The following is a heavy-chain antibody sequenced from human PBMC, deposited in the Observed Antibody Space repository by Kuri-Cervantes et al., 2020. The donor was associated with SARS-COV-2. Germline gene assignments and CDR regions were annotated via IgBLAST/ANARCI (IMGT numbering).Heavy chain of an antibody. Sequence: GESLKISCAASGFTFSSYGMHWVRQAPGKGLEWVAFIWYDGSNKYYADSVKGRFTISRDNFKNTVYLQTNSLRAEDTAVYYCARPSNFHHDSGAYVWGQGTTVTVSS. CDR3: ARPSNFHHDSGAYV. J-gene: IGHJ6*02. CDR2: IWYDGSNK. V-gene: IGHV3-33*01. D-gene: IGHD3-22*01. CDR1: GFTFSSYG.